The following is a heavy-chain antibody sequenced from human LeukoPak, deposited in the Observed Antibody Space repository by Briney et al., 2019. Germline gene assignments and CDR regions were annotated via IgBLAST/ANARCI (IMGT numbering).Heavy chain of an antibody. V-gene: IGHV1-18*01. Sequence: ASVKVSCKASGYTFTSYDISWVRQAPGQGLEWMGWISAYNGNTNYAQKLQGRVTMTTDTSTSTAYMELRSLRSDDTAVYYCARDQVPHIVVVTATLDYWGQGTLVTVSS. CDR3: ARDQVPHIVVVTATLDY. D-gene: IGHD2-21*02. CDR1: GYTFTSYD. J-gene: IGHJ4*02. CDR2: ISAYNGNT.